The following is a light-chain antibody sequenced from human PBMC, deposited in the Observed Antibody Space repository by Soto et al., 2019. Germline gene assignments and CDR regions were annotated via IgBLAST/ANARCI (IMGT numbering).Light chain of an antibody. Sequence: SVLHKPPSASGSPGQSVTISCTGTSSDVGAYDYVSWYQQHPGKAPKLIIYEVSKRPSGVPDRFSGSKSGNTASLTVSGLRAEDEADYYCASEAVTDVFGTGTKVTVL. CDR3: ASEAVTDV. V-gene: IGLV2-8*01. J-gene: IGLJ1*01. CDR2: EVS. CDR1: SSDVGAYDY.